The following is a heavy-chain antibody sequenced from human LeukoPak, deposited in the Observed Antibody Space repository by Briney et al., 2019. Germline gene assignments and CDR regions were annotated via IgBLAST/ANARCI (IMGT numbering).Heavy chain of an antibody. CDR1: GFTFSSYW. CDR3: ATPLDYYDSSGYHQGGD. V-gene: IGHV3-7*03. D-gene: IGHD3-22*01. J-gene: IGHJ4*02. Sequence: GGSLRLSCAASGFTFSSYWMTWVRQAPGKGLEWVANIKQDGSKKNYVDSVKGRLTISRDNAKNSLYLQMNSLRAEDTAVYYGATPLDYYDSSGYHQGGDWGRGTLVTVSS. CDR2: IKQDGSKK.